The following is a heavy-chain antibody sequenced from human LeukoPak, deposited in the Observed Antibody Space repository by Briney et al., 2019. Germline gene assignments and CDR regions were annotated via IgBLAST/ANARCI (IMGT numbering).Heavy chain of an antibody. CDR2: MNPDSGNT. CDR3: ARECDWWDLLNW. V-gene: IGHV1-8*01. J-gene: IGHJ4*02. Sequence: GASVKVSCKACGYTFNQQDINWVRQAPGQGLEWMGWMNPDSGNTGYAQKFQGRVTMTRDISISTAHMELSSLTSEDTAVYFCARECDWWDLLNWGGQGTLVTVSS. D-gene: IGHD1-26*01. CDR1: GYTFNQQD.